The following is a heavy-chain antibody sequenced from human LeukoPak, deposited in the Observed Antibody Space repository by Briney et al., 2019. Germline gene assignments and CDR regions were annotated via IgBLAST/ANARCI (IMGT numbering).Heavy chain of an antibody. CDR2: INPNSGDT. CDR1: GYSFTGYY. V-gene: IGHV1-2*02. J-gene: IGHJ5*02. Sequence: ASVKVSCKASGYSFTGYYMHWVRQAPGQGLEWMGWINPNSGDTKYAQKFQGRVTMTRDTSITTAYMQLSSLRSDDTAVYYCARGRNWFDPWGQGTLVTVSS. CDR3: ARGRNWFDP.